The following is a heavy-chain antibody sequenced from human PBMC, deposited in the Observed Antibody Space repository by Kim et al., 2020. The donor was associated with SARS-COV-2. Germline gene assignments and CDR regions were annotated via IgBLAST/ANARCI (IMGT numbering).Heavy chain of an antibody. D-gene: IGHD1-26*01. CDR2: IYYSGST. V-gene: IGHV4-39*01. CDR1: GGSISSSSYY. CDR3: ARSLGGNFDY. Sequence: SETLSLTCTVSGGSISSSSYYWGWIRQPPGKGREGIGIIYYSGSTYYNPSLKSRGTISVDTSKNQFSLKLSSVTAADTAVYYCARSLGGNFDYWGQGTLV. J-gene: IGHJ4*02.